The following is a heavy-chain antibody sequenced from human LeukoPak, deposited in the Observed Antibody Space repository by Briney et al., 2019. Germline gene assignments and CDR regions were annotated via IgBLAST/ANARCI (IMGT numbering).Heavy chain of an antibody. J-gene: IGHJ4*02. CDR2: IYYSGST. CDR3: ARGQMGSSSSVDY. V-gene: IGHV4-30-4*08. Sequence: SFSGYYMFWIRQPPGKGLEWIGYIYYSGSTYYNPSLKSRVTISVDTSKNQFSLKLSSVTAADTAVYYCARGQMGSSSSVDYWGQGTLVTVSS. D-gene: IGHD6-6*01. CDR1: SFSGYY.